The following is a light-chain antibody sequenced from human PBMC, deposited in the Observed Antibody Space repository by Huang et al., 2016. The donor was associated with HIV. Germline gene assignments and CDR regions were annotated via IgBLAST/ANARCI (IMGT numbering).Light chain of an antibody. CDR1: QSLLHRNEYNY. CDR2: FAS. J-gene: IGKJ2*01. CDR3: MEALKAPYT. Sequence: EIVMILSPLSLSVAPGEPASISCRSSQSLLHRNEYNYLDWYLQKPGQSPQLLIYFASSRASWVPDRFSGGGSGTHFSLNISSVEAEDAGIYYCMEALKAPYTFGQGTKLEIK. V-gene: IGKV2-28*01.